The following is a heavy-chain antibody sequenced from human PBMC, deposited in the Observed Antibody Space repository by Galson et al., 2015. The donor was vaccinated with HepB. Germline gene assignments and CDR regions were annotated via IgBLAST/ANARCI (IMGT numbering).Heavy chain of an antibody. Sequence: SVKVSCKASDNTFSTHGFSWVRQTPRQGLEWMGWICAYNGNTYYAQKFRARVTMTAETSTNTVYLDLRSLSSDDTGVYYCARGESYRGTFYFYDGMDVWGQGTTVTVSS. CDR3: ARGESYRGTFYFYDGMDV. CDR1: DNTFSTHG. V-gene: IGHV1-18*01. CDR2: ICAYNGNT. D-gene: IGHD1-26*01. J-gene: IGHJ6*02.